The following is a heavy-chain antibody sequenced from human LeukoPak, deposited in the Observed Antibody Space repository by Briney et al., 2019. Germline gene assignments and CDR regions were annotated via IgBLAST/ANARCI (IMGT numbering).Heavy chain of an antibody. Sequence: SETLSLTCSVSGGSISSNGYYWGWIRQPPGKGLEWIGSIYYSGSTFDNPSLKSRVTISLDKSRNQFSLKLSSVTAADTAVYYCAREEKFTGYSPRLGLTYWRQGPLDTVPS. V-gene: IGHV4-39*07. CDR2: IYYSGST. J-gene: IGHJ4*02. CDR1: GGSISSNGYY. D-gene: IGHD1-26*01. CDR3: AREEKFTGYSPRLGLTY.